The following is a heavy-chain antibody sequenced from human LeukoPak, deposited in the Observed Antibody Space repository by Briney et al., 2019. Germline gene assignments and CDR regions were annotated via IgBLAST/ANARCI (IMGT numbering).Heavy chain of an antibody. V-gene: IGHV3-48*03. D-gene: IGHD3-10*01. CDR3: ARRYVSGTYGMDV. CDR1: GFTFSSYE. CDR2: ISSSGSTI. J-gene: IGHJ6*02. Sequence: PGGSLRLSCAASGFTFSSYEMDWVRQAPGRGLEWVSYISSSGSTIYYADSVKGRFTISRDNAKISLYLQMNSLRAEDTGVCYCARRYVSGTYGMDVWGQGTTVTVS.